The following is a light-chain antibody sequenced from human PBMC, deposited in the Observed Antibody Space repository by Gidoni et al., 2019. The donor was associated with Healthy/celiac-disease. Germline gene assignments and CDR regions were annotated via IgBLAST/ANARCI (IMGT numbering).Light chain of an antibody. CDR2: GAS. CDR3: QQYGSSPPVRT. CDR1: QSVSSSY. Sequence: EIVLTQSPGTLSLSPGERATLSCRASQSVSSSYLAWYQQKPGQAPRLLIYGASSRATGIPDRFSGSGSGTDFTLTISRLEPEDFAVYYCQQYGSSPPVRTFXXXTKVEIK. V-gene: IGKV3-20*01. J-gene: IGKJ1*01.